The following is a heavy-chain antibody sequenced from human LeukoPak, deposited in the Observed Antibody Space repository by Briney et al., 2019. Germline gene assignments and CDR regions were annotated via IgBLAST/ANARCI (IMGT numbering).Heavy chain of an antibody. CDR3: ARGGPSSKYFDL. V-gene: IGHV4-59*01. CDR2: IHYTGST. Sequence: SETLSLTCTLSGGSLSGDYWSWIRHPPGKRLEFIGYIHYTGSTDYNPSLKGRITISVDRSKNQFSLKLSSVTAADTAVYCARGGPSSKYFDLWGRGTLVTVSS. CDR1: GGSLSGDY. D-gene: IGHD3-10*01. J-gene: IGHJ2*01.